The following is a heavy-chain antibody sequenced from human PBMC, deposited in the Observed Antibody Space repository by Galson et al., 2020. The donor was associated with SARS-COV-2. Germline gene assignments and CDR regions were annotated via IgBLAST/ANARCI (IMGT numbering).Heavy chain of an antibody. J-gene: IGHJ5*02. V-gene: IGHV5-10-1*01. CDR1: GYTFTNYW. Sequence: GESLKISCKGSGYTFTNYWITWVRQMPGKGLEWMGLIDPTDSYTSYSPSFQGRVTISADKSINTAYLEWRSPKASDTAIYYCARHGRKDFDWYRFDPWGQGTLVTVSA. CDR2: IDPTDSYT. CDR3: ARHGRKDFDWYRFDP. D-gene: IGHD6-13*01.